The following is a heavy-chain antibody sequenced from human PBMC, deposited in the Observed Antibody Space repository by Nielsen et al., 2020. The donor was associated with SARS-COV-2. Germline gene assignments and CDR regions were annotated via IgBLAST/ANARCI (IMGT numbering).Heavy chain of an antibody. CDR1: GFTFSSYS. CDR3: ARDLGGILRIWGPADPRIPYFDY. J-gene: IGHJ4*02. D-gene: IGHD2-15*01. Sequence: GESLKISCAASGFTFSSYSMNWVRQAPGKGLEWVSSISSSSSYIYYADSVKGRFTISRDNAKNSLYLQMNSLRAEDTAVYYCARDLGGILRIWGPADPRIPYFDYWGQGTLVTVSS. CDR2: ISSSSSYI. V-gene: IGHV3-21*01.